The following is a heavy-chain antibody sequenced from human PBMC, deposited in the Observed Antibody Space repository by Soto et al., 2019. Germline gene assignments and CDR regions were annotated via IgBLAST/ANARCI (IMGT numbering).Heavy chain of an antibody. CDR2: IIPIFGTA. CDR1: GDTFSSYA. V-gene: IGHV1-69*01. CDR3: ARGQARGVTPYNWFDP. J-gene: IGHJ5*02. Sequence: QVQLVQSGAEVKKPGSSVKVSCKASGDTFSSYAISWVRQAPGQGLEWMGGIIPIFGTANYAQKFQGRVTITADESTSTAYMELSSLRSEDTAVYYCARGQARGVTPYNWFDPWGQGTLVTVSS. D-gene: IGHD2-8*01.